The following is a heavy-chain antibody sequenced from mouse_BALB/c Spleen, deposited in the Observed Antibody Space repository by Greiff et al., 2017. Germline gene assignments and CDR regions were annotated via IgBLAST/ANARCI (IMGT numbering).Heavy chain of an antibody. CDR3: ARGYYGYNWFAY. J-gene: IGHJ3*01. D-gene: IGHD1-2*01. Sequence: EVKLMESGGGLVQPGGSLRLSCVTSGFTFTDYYMTWVRQPPGKALEWLAFIRNKVNGYTTDYSASVKGRFTISRDNSQSILYLQMNTLRAEDSATYYCARGYYGYNWFAYWGQGTLVTVSA. V-gene: IGHV7-3*02. CDR1: GFTFTDYY. CDR2: IRNKVNGYTT.